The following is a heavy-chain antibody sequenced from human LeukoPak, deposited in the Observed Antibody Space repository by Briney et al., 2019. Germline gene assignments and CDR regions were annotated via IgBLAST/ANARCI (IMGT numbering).Heavy chain of an antibody. Sequence: PGGSLRLSCAASGFTFSSYAMHWVRQAPGKGLEWVAVISYDGSNKYYADSVKGRFTISRDNSKNTLYLQMNSLRAEDTAVYYCARAMGSSPPYYYYYMDVWGKGTTVTVSS. CDR2: ISYDGSNK. D-gene: IGHD6-13*01. J-gene: IGHJ6*03. CDR3: ARAMGSSPPYYYYYMDV. CDR1: GFTFSSYA. V-gene: IGHV3-30*04.